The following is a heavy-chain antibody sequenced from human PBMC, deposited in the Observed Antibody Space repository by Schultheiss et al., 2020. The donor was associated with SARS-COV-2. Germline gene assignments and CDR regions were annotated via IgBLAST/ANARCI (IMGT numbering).Heavy chain of an antibody. Sequence: SETLSLTCTVSGGSISSYYWSWIRQPPGKGLEWIGYIYYSGSTNYNPSLKSRVTISVDTSKNQISLKLSSVTAADTAVYYCARGPYSSSSSWFDPWGQGTLVTVSS. CDR3: ARGPYSSSSSWFDP. J-gene: IGHJ5*02. CDR2: IYYSGST. V-gene: IGHV4-59*12. D-gene: IGHD6-6*01. CDR1: GGSISSYY.